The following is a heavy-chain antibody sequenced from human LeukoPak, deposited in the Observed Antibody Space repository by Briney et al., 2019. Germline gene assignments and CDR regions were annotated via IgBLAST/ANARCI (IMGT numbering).Heavy chain of an antibody. D-gene: IGHD3-9*01. V-gene: IGHV3-21*01. CDR2: ISSSSSYI. Sequence: PGGSLRLSCAASGFTFSSYSMNWVRQTPGKGPEWVAAISSSSSYIDYADSVKGRFTISRDNAKNSLYLQMNSLRVEDTAVYYCARDPRHLNYDVLTGAALDYWGQGTLVTVSS. J-gene: IGHJ4*02. CDR1: GFTFSSYS. CDR3: ARDPRHLNYDVLTGAALDY.